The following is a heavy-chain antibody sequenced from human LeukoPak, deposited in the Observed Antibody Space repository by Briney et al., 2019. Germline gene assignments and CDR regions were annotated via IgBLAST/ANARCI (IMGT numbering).Heavy chain of an antibody. J-gene: IGHJ4*02. Sequence: ASVKVSCKASGGTFSSYAINWVRQAPGQGLEWMGWISAYNGNTNYAEKLQGRVTMTTDTSTSTAYMELRSLRSDDTAVYYCARGIAAAGGYWGQGTLVTVSS. CDR1: GGTFSSYA. D-gene: IGHD6-13*01. CDR3: ARGIAAAGGY. CDR2: ISAYNGNT. V-gene: IGHV1-18*01.